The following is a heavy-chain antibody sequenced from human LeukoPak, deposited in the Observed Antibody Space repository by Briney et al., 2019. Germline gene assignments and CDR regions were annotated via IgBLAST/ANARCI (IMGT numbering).Heavy chain of an antibody. CDR2: FDPEDGET. V-gene: IGHV1-24*01. CDR1: GYTLTELS. Sequence: ASVKVSCKVSGYTLTELSMHWVRQAPGKGLEWMGGFDPEDGETIHAQKFQGRVTMTEDTSTDTAYMELSSLRSEDTAVYYCATHAPHCSSTSCYPTDILYYYYYYMDVWGKGTTVTVSS. D-gene: IGHD2-2*01. J-gene: IGHJ6*03. CDR3: ATHAPHCSSTSCYPTDILYYYYYYMDV.